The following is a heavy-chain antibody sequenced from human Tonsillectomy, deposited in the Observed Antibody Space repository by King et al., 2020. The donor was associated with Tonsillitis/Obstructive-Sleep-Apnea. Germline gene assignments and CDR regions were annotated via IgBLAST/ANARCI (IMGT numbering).Heavy chain of an antibody. Sequence: QLVQSGGGLVQPGGSLRLSCAASGFTFSSYAMSWVRQAPGKGLEWVSAISGSGGSTYYADSVKGRFTISRDNSKNTLYLQMNSLRAEDTAVYYCAKDLDLGVSHHYYYYMDVWGKGTTVTVSS. CDR2: ISGSGGST. D-gene: IGHD3-16*01. V-gene: IGHV3-23*04. J-gene: IGHJ6*03. CDR1: GFTFSSYA. CDR3: AKDLDLGVSHHYYYYMDV.